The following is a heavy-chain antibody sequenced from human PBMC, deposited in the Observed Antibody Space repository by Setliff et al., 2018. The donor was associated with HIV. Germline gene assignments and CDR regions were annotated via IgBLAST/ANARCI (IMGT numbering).Heavy chain of an antibody. CDR1: GDSISSGYYY. CDR2: IDTSGRT. Sequence: PSETLSLTCTVSGDSISSGYYYWSWIRQPAGKGLEWIGRIDTSGRTDYNPSLRSRVTISVDTSKNQFSLKLSSVAAADTAVYYCARGVAVGATGGGYWGQGTRVTGSS. CDR3: ARGVAVGATGGGY. J-gene: IGHJ4*02. V-gene: IGHV4-61*02. D-gene: IGHD1-26*01.